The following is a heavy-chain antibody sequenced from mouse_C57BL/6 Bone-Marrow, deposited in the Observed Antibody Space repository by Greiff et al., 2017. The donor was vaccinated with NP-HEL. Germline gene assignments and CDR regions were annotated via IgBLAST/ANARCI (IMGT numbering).Heavy chain of an antibody. CDR2: ISSGGSYT. J-gene: IGHJ2*01. D-gene: IGHD2-4*01. CDR3: ARHEGYYDDY. V-gene: IGHV5-6*01. Sequence: EVQLVESGGDLVKPGGSLKLSCAASGFTFSSYGMSWVRQTPDKRLEWVATISSGGSYTYYPDSVKGRFTISRDNAKNTLYLQMSSLKSEDTAMYYCARHEGYYDDYWGQGTTLTVSS. CDR1: GFTFSSYG.